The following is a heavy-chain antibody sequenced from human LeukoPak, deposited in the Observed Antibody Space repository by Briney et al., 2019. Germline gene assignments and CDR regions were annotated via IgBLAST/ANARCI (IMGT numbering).Heavy chain of an antibody. CDR1: GGSFSSYY. CDR3: AREYSSTSGRHFDY. J-gene: IGHJ4*02. V-gene: IGHV4-4*07. CDR2: IYSSGST. D-gene: IGHD6-6*01. Sequence: SETLSLTCTVSGGSFSSYYWTWIRQPAGKGLEWIGRIYSSGSTNYNPSLRSRVTISVDKSKNQFSLNLTSVTAADTGVYHCAREYSSTSGRHFDYWGQGILVPVPS.